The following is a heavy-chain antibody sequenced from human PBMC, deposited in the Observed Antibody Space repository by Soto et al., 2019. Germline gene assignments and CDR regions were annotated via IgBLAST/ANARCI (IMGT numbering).Heavy chain of an antibody. CDR2: VYWDDDK. Sequence: ITLEESGPTLVKPTETLTLTCTFSGFSLTTGLGVGWVRQPPGKAMEWLALVYWDDDKHYTPSLMSRLTMTKDISKGQVVVTMTNMDPVDTATYYCATLTADFWGPGTLVTVSS. J-gene: IGHJ4*02. CDR3: ATLTADF. CDR1: GFSLTTGLG. V-gene: IGHV2-5*02.